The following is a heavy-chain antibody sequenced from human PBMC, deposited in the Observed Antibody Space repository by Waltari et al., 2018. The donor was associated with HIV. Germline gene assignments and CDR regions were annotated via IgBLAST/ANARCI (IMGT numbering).Heavy chain of an antibody. Sequence: EVQLVESGGGLVQPGGSLRRSCAAAGLTVSSNYMSRVRQAPGKGLEWVSVIYSGGSTYYADSVKGRFTISRDNSKNTLYLQMNSLRAEDTAVYYCARDQVSAPDYYYYGMDVWGQGTTVTVSS. J-gene: IGHJ6*02. CDR1: GLTVSSNY. CDR2: IYSGGST. V-gene: IGHV3-66*01. CDR3: ARDQVSAPDYYYYGMDV. D-gene: IGHD1-20*01.